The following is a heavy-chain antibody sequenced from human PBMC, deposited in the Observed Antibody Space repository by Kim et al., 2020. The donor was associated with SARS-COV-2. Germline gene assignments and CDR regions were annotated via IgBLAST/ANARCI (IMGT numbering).Heavy chain of an antibody. CDR3: ARSWVDILISPWGPFHY. V-gene: IGHV1-69*13. CDR2: IIPIFGTA. Sequence: SVKVSCKASVFTFLSYAISWVRQAPGQGLEWMGGIIPIFGTANYAQKFQGRVTITADESTSTAYMELSSLRSEDTAVYYCARSWVDILISPWGPFHYWGPGTLLPASS. CDR1: VFTFLSYA. D-gene: IGHD5-12*01. J-gene: IGHJ4*01.